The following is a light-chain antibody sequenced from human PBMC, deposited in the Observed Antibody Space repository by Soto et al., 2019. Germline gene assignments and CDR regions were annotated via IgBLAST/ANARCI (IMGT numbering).Light chain of an antibody. CDR3: CSYAGSSTYV. V-gene: IGLV2-23*01. CDR2: EGS. Sequence: QPVLTQPASVSGSPGQSITISCTGTSSDVGSYNLVSWYQQHPIKAPKLMIYEGSKRPSGVSNRFSGSKSGNTASLTISGLQAEDEADYYCCSYAGSSTYVFGTGTKLTVL. J-gene: IGLJ1*01. CDR1: SSDVGSYNL.